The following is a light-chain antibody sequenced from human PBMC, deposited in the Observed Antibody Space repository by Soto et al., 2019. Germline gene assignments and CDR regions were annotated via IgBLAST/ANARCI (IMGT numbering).Light chain of an antibody. CDR1: SSDVGGYNY. CDR2: DVS. V-gene: IGLV2-14*01. J-gene: IGLJ1*01. Sequence: QPASVSGSPGQSITISCTGTSSDVGGYNYVSWYQQHPGKAPKLMIYDVSNRPSGVSNRFSGSKSGNTASLTISGLQAEDEADYYCSSYTSSSSNYVFGTGTKVTVL. CDR3: SSYTSSSSNYV.